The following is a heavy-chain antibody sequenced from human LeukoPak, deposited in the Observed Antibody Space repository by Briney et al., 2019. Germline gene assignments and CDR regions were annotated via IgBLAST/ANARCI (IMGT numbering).Heavy chain of an antibody. CDR3: AKDPSDLGGSGSNNYFDC. V-gene: IGHV3-23*01. Sequence: GGSLRLSCAASGFTFSSYDMSWVRQAPGKGLEWVSGITYSSGYTYYADSVKGRFTISRDNSRNTLYLQMNSLRAEDTAVYCCAKDPSDLGGSGSNNYFDCWGQGTLVTVSS. J-gene: IGHJ4*02. CDR1: GFTFSSYD. D-gene: IGHD3-10*01. CDR2: ITYSSGYT.